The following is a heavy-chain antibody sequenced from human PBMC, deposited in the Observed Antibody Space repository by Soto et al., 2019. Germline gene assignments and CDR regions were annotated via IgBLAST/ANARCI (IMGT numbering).Heavy chain of an antibody. D-gene: IGHD1-26*01. J-gene: IGHJ5*02. CDR3: ARDLVGANNWFDP. CDR2: IYYSGST. Sequence: QVQLQESSPGLVKPSETLSLTCTVSGGSISSYYWSWIRQPPGKGLEWIGYIYYSGSTNYNPSLKSRVTISVDTSKNQFSLKLSSVTAADTAVYYCARDLVGANNWFDPWGQGTLVTVSS. CDR1: GGSISSYY. V-gene: IGHV4-59*01.